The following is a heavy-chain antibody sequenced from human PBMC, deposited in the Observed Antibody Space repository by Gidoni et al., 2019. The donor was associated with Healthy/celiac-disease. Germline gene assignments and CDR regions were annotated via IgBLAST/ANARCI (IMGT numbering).Heavy chain of an antibody. CDR3: AKASGYSSGWYFLDY. V-gene: IGHV3-23*01. J-gene: IGHJ4*02. Sequence: EVQLLESGGGLVQPGGSLRLSCAASGLPFSSYAMSWVRQAPGKGLEWVSAISGSGGSTYYADSVKGRFTISRDNSKNTLYLQMNSLRAEDTAVYYCAKASGYSSGWYFLDYWGQGTLVTVSS. CDR1: GLPFSSYA. D-gene: IGHD6-19*01. CDR2: ISGSGGST.